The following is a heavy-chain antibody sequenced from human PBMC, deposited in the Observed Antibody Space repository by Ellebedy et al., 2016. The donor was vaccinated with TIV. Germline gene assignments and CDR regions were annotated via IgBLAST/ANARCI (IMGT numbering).Heavy chain of an antibody. D-gene: IGHD3-3*01. CDR1: GFTFDDYA. J-gene: IGHJ4*02. CDR2: ISWNSGSI. Sequence: GESLKISXAASGFTFDDYAMHWVRQAPGKGLEWVSGISWNSGSIGYADSVKGRFTISRDNAKNSLYLQMNSLRAEDTAVYYCARDFWSGQSPVLTPLYGYWGQGTLVTVSS. V-gene: IGHV3-9*01. CDR3: ARDFWSGQSPVLTPLYGY.